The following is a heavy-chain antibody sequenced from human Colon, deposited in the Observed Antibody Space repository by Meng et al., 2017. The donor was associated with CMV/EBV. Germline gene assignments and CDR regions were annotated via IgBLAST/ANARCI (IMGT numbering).Heavy chain of an antibody. J-gene: IGHJ5*02. CDR2: IGYDGSNK. V-gene: IGHV3-30*02. D-gene: IGHD1-26*01. CDR1: GFVFRSYG. CDR3: ARDGLWEGKIEGVPGADA. Sequence: GGSLRLSCAASGFVFRSYGMHWVRQATGKELEWLANIGYDGSNKNYADSVKGRFTVSRDNSKNTLDLQIDSLRPEDTAVYYCARDGLWEGKIEGVPGADAWGQGTLVTVSS.